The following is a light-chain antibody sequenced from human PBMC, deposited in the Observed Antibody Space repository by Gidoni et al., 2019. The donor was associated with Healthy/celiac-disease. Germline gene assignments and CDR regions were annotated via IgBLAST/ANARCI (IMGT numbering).Light chain of an antibody. J-gene: IGKJ2*01. Sequence: EIVLTQSPATLSLSPGERATLSCRASQSVSSSYLDWYQQKPGQAPRLLIYGASRRATGIPDRFSGSGSGTDFTLTISRLEPDDVAVDYCQQYGSSPPYTFGQGTKLEIK. CDR1: QSVSSSY. V-gene: IGKV3-20*01. CDR2: GAS. CDR3: QQYGSSPPYT.